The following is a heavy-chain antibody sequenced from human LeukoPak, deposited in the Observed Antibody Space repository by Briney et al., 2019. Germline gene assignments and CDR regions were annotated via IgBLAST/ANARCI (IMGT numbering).Heavy chain of an antibody. CDR2: INHSGST. CDR1: GGSFSGYY. J-gene: IGHJ4*02. Sequence: SETLSLTCAVYGGSFSGYYWSWIRQPPGKGLEWIGEINHSGSTNYNPSLKSRVTISVDTSKNQFSLKLSSVTAADTAVYYCARSLVARPGIPSFADYWGQGTLVTVSS. V-gene: IGHV4-34*01. D-gene: IGHD6-6*01. CDR3: ARSLVARPGIPSFADY.